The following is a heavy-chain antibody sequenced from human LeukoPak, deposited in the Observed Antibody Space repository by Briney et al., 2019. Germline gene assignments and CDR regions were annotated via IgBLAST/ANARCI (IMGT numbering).Heavy chain of an antibody. V-gene: IGHV4-59*01. CDR2: VYYSGST. Sequence: SETLSLTCTVSGGSISSYYWSWIRHPRGKGLEWIGYVYYSGSTNYNPSLKSRATISVDTSKNQFSLKLSSVTAADTAVYYCARVGLDYYDSSGPYAFDIWGQGTMVTVSS. J-gene: IGHJ3*02. CDR1: GGSISSYY. D-gene: IGHD3-22*01. CDR3: ARVGLDYYDSSGPYAFDI.